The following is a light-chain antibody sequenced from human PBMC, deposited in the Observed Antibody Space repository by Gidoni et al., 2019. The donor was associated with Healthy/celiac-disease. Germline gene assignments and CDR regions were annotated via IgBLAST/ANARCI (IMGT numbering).Light chain of an antibody. V-gene: IGLV2-14*01. J-gene: IGLJ2*01. CDR2: DVS. CDR3: SSYTSSSSVV. CDR1: SRDVGGYNY. Sequence: QSALTQPASVSGSPGPSIPISCTGTSRDVGGYNYVSWYQQHPGKAPKLMLYDVSNRPSGVSNRFSGSKSGNTASLTISGLQAEDEADYYCSSYTSSSSVVFGGGTKLTVL.